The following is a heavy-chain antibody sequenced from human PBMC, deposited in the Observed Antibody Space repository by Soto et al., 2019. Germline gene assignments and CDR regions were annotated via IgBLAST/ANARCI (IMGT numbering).Heavy chain of an antibody. Sequence: EVQLVESGGGLVQPGGSLRLSCAASGLRFSSYWMTWVRQAPGKGLEWVANIKQDGSEKYYVDSVKGRFTISRDNAKNSLYLQIISLRAEDTAVYYCVSGADYWGQGTLVTVSS. V-gene: IGHV3-7*05. CDR1: GLRFSSYW. CDR3: VSGADY. CDR2: IKQDGSEK. J-gene: IGHJ4*02.